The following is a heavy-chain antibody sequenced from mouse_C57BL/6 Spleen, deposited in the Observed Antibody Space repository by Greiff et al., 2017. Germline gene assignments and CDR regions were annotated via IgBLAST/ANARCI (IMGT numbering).Heavy chain of an antibody. Sequence: QVQLQQSGPELVKPGASVKISCKASGYAFSSSWMNWVKQRPGKGLEWIGRIYPGDGDTNYSGKFKGKATLTADKSSSTAYMQLSSLTSEDSAVYFCARTLYYYGSSCYFDYWGQGTTLTVSS. V-gene: IGHV1-82*01. D-gene: IGHD1-1*01. CDR3: ARTLYYYGSSCYFDY. CDR1: GYAFSSSW. CDR2: IYPGDGDT. J-gene: IGHJ2*01.